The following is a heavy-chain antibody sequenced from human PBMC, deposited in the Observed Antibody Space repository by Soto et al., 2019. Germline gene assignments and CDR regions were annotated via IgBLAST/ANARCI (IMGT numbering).Heavy chain of an antibody. D-gene: IGHD2-2*01. CDR3: ARGRTSSPTPGDY. CDR1: GFTFSSCA. CDR2: ISGSSGST. J-gene: IGHJ4*02. Sequence: PGGSLRLSCAASGFTFSSCAMGWVRQAPGKGLEWVAGISGSSGSTYYADSVKGRFTISRDNSKNSLFLQMNSLRAEDTAVYYCARGRTSSPTPGDYWGQGTLVTVS. V-gene: IGHV3-23*01.